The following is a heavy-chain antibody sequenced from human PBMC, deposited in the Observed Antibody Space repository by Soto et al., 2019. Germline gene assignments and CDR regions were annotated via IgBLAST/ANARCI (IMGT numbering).Heavy chain of an antibody. CDR1: GYSFASYW. J-gene: IGHJ4*02. Sequence: GESLKISCXASGYSFASYWIGWVRQLPGKGLEWVGIIYPGDSDTRYRPPFQGQVTISADKSISTAYLQWSSLKASDTAMYYCARPSMVEYYFDYWGQGTLVTVSS. CDR2: IYPGDSDT. CDR3: ARPSMVEYYFDY. D-gene: IGHD3-10*01. V-gene: IGHV5-51*01.